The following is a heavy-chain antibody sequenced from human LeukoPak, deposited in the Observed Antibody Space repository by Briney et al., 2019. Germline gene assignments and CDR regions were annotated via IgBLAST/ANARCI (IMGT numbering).Heavy chain of an antibody. D-gene: IGHD3-3*01. CDR2: IYYTGST. J-gene: IGHJ6*02. CDR3: TRSLGVVIHGGMDV. CDR1: GRSISSDH. Sequence: SETLSLTCTVSGRSISSDHWSWIRQPPGKGLEWIGHIYYTGSTNYNPSLKSRVTISLDTSKNQFSLKLSSVTAADTAVYYCTRSLGVVIHGGMDVWGQGTTVTVSS. V-gene: IGHV4-59*01.